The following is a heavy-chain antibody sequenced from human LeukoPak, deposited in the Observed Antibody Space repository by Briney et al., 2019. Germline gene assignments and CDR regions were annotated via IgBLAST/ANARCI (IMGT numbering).Heavy chain of an antibody. D-gene: IGHD2-2*01. V-gene: IGHV4-39*01. CDR2: IYYSGST. J-gene: IGHJ4*02. CDR1: GDSISSSSYY. CDR3: ARHSNGGCTSTRCHIDY. Sequence: PSETLSLTCTVSGDSISSSSYYWGWIRQPPGKGLERIGTIYYSGSTYYNSSLKSRVTMSVDTSKNQFSLNLSSVTAADTAVYYCARHSNGGCTSTRCHIDYWGQGTLVTVSS.